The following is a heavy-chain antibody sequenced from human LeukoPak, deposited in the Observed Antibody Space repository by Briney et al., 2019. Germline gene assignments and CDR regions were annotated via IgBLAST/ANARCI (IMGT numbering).Heavy chain of an antibody. D-gene: IGHD3-22*01. Sequence: GASVTVSCKASGYTFTSYDVHWVRQAPGQGLEWMGIINPSGGSTVYAQQFQGRVTMTRDTSTSTVYMELSSLRSEDTAVYYCARGRGSGYSVYFDYWGQGPLVTVSS. CDR3: ARGRGSGYSVYFDY. CDR2: INPSGGST. V-gene: IGHV1-46*01. J-gene: IGHJ4*02. CDR1: GYTFTSYD.